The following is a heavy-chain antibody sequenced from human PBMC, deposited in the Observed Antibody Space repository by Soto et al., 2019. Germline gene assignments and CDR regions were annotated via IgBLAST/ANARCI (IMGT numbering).Heavy chain of an antibody. D-gene: IGHD3-10*01. CDR3: AIDPDYGSYFDY. CDR2: IYYSGRT. CDR1: GGSVSSGNYY. J-gene: IGHJ4*02. V-gene: IGHV4-61*01. Sequence: SETLSLTCTVSGGSVSSGNYYWSWIRQPPGKRLEWIGYIYYSGRTNHNPSLKSRVTMSVDTSKNQFSLKLSSVTAADTAVYYCAIDPDYGSYFDYWGQGTLVTVSS.